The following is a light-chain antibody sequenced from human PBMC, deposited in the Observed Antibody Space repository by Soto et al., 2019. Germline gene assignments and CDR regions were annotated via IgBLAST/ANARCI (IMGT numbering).Light chain of an antibody. CDR2: DVS. J-gene: IGLJ2*01. CDR3: SSYTRNRTLL. Sequence: QSALTQPACVSESPGQSITISCTGPSSDVGDDDYDSWYQQHPGKAPKLMIYDVSNRPSGVSHRFSGSKSGNTASLTISGLQAEDEADYYCSSYTRNRTLLFGGGTKLTVL. CDR1: SSDVGDDDY. V-gene: IGLV2-14*03.